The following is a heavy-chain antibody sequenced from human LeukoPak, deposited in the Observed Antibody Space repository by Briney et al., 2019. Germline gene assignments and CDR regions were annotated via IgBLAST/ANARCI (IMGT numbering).Heavy chain of an antibody. CDR3: AREEPYGDYLSSWFDP. Sequence: SVKVSCKASGGTFSSYAISWVRQAPGQGLEWMGGIIPIFGTANYAQKFQGRVTMTRDMSTSTVYMELSSLRSEDTAVYCCAREEPYGDYLSSWFDPWGQGTLVTVSS. CDR1: GGTFSSYA. D-gene: IGHD4-17*01. V-gene: IGHV1-69*05. CDR2: IIPIFGTA. J-gene: IGHJ5*02.